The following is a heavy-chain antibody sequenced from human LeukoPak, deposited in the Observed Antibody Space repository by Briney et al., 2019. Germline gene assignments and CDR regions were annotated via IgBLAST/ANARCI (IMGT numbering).Heavy chain of an antibody. CDR3: ARTQYSSSWRTFDY. Sequence: SETLSLTCTVSGGSISSYYWSWIRQPPGKGLEWIGYIYYSGSTNYNPSLKSRVTISVDTSKNQFSLKLSSVTAADTAVYYCARTQYSSSWRTFDYWGQGTLVTVSS. V-gene: IGHV4-59*01. D-gene: IGHD6-13*01. CDR1: GGSISSYY. CDR2: IYYSGST. J-gene: IGHJ4*02.